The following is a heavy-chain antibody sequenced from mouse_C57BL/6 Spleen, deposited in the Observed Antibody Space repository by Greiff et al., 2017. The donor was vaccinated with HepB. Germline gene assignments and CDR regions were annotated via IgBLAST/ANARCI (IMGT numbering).Heavy chain of an antibody. CDR3: ARERDYGSSYDWFAY. Sequence: QVQLKQPGAELVKPGASVKLSCKASGYTFTSYWMHWVKQRPGQGLEWIGMIHPNSGSTNYNEKFKSKATLTVDKSSSTAYMQLSSLTSEDSAVYYGARERDYGSSYDWFAYWGQGTLVTVSA. CDR2: IHPNSGST. V-gene: IGHV1-64*01. D-gene: IGHD1-1*01. J-gene: IGHJ3*01. CDR1: GYTFTSYW.